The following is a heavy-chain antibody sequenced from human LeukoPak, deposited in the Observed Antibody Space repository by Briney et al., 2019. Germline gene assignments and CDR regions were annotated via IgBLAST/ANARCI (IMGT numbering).Heavy chain of an antibody. Sequence: SQTLSLACTVSGGSISSGSYYWSWIRQPPGKGLEWIGYIYYSGSTNYNPSLKSRVTISVDTSKNQFSLKLSSVTAADTAVYYCARDHDFLSGSYRPNWFDPWGQGTLVTVSS. CDR2: IYYSGST. D-gene: IGHD1-26*01. J-gene: IGHJ5*02. CDR1: GGSISSGSYY. CDR3: ARDHDFLSGSYRPNWFDP. V-gene: IGHV4-61*01.